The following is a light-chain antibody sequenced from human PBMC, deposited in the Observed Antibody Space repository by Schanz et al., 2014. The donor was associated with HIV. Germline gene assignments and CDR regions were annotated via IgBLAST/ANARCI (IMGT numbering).Light chain of an antibody. J-gene: IGKJ1*01. CDR1: HSIGTS. Sequence: DIQMTQSPSTLSASVGDRVTITCRASHSIGTSLAWYQHKAGEAPKLLIFKAFTLGTGVPSRFVGSASGTEFSLTINSLQPDDFSSYFCQQYYTYPWTFGQGTKV. V-gene: IGKV1-5*03. CDR2: KAF. CDR3: QQYYTYPWT.